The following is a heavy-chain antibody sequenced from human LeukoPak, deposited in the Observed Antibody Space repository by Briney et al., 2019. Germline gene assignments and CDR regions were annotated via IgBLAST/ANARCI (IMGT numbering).Heavy chain of an antibody. CDR2: IYYTGTT. CDR1: CGSITNSSCY. CDR3: ARRAVVPAAVSYFDN. D-gene: IGHD2-2*01. Sequence: SETLSLTCAVSCGSITNSSCYWGWIRQPPGKGLEWIGGIYYTGTTYYSPSLNSRITISMDTSKKQFSLRLASVTAADTAVYYCARRAVVPAAVSYFDNWGQGTLVTVSS. V-gene: IGHV4-39*01. J-gene: IGHJ4*02.